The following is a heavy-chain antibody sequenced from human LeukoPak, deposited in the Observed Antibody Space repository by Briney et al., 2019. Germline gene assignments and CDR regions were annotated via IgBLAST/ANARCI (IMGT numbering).Heavy chain of an antibody. Sequence: PSETLSLTCTVSGGSISSSSYYWGWIRQPPGKGLEWIGSIYYSGSTYYNPSLKSRVTISVDTSKNQFSLKLSSVTAADTAVYYCARFITMVRGVVYWFDPWGQGTLVTVSS. CDR1: GGSISSSSYY. CDR2: IYYSGST. D-gene: IGHD3-10*01. J-gene: IGHJ5*02. CDR3: ARFITMVRGVVYWFDP. V-gene: IGHV4-39*07.